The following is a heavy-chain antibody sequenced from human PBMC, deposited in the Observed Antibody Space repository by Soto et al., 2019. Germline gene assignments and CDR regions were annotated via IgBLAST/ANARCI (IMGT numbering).Heavy chain of an antibody. Sequence: PSETLSLTCTVSGGSISNDNYYWAWIRQPPGKGLECIGNMFYTGSTYYNPSLKSRVTMSVDTSKNQFSLRLSSVTATDTAVYFCVSWWLVLGWFDPWGQGTLVTVSS. D-gene: IGHD6-19*01. J-gene: IGHJ5*02. CDR1: GGSISNDNYY. V-gene: IGHV4-39*01. CDR3: VSWWLVLGWFDP. CDR2: MFYTGST.